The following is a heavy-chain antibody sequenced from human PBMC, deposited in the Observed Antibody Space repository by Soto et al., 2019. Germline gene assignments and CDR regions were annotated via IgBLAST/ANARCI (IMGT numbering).Heavy chain of an antibody. J-gene: IGHJ3*02. V-gene: IGHV1-2*02. CDR1: GYPVTAYY. D-gene: IGHD3-3*01. CDR2: INPATGAA. Sequence: QLHLVQSGAVVKKPGASVTVSCSASGYPVTAYYMHWVRQAPGRGLEWMGGINPATGAAKYTQTFRGRVPMTGDTSTSTVFMELSGLTSEDPAVFYWARGGGVGVAGSAAFDMWGQGTLVTVSS. CDR3: ARGGGVGVAGSAAFDM.